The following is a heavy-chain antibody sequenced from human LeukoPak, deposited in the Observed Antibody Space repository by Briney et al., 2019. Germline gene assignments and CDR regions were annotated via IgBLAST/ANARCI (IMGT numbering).Heavy chain of an antibody. Sequence: GGSLRLSCVASGFIFSSYAMHWVRQTPGKGLEWVALISYDGSDKYYADSVKGRFTISRDNSKNTLYLQMNSLRAEDTAVYYCASLYDSSGYYPDYWGQGTLVTVSS. CDR1: GFIFSSYA. CDR3: ASLYDSSGYYPDY. J-gene: IGHJ4*02. CDR2: ISYDGSDK. D-gene: IGHD3-22*01. V-gene: IGHV3-30*14.